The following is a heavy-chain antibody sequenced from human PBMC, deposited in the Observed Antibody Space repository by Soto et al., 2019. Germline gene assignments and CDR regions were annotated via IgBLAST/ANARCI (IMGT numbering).Heavy chain of an antibody. V-gene: IGHV3-74*01. J-gene: IGHJ4*02. CDR1: GFTFSSNW. Sequence: EVQLVESGGGLVQPGGSLRLSCAASGFTFSSNWMHWVRQAPGKGLVWVARINSDGSATYYADFVRGRFTMSRDNAKNTLYLQMTGLRDEDTAVYYCARDPGRFSRLHYSDYWGQGTLVTVSS. CDR3: ARDPGRFSRLHYSDY. D-gene: IGHD6-6*01. CDR2: INSDGSAT.